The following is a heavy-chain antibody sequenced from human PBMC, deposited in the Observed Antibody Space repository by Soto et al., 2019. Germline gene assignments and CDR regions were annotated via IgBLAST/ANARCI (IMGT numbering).Heavy chain of an antibody. D-gene: IGHD2-15*01. CDR3: ARLVAPRILRPGYYMDV. CDR2: IYYSGST. J-gene: IGHJ6*03. Sequence: SETLSLTCTVSGGSISSSSYYWGWIRQPPGKGLEWIGSIYYSGSTYYNPSLKSRVTISVDTSKNQFSLKLSSVTAADTAVYYCARLVAPRILRPGYYMDVWGKGTTVTVSS. V-gene: IGHV4-39*01. CDR1: GGSISSSSYY.